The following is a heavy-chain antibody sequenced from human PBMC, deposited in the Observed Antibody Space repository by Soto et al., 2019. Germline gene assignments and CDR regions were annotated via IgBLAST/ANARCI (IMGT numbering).Heavy chain of an antibody. Sequence: EVNLVESGGGVVRPGGSLRLSCAASGVRFEDSAMSWVRQAPGKGLEWVSGINANGMTTGYAESVQGRFTISRDTTKNTLYLQMNSLRAEDTALYYCGRARIDPGRRYYYGMDVWGQGTTVTVSS. D-gene: IGHD3-9*01. CDR2: INANGMTT. CDR3: GRARIDPGRRYYYGMDV. CDR1: GVRFEDSA. J-gene: IGHJ6*02. V-gene: IGHV3-20*04.